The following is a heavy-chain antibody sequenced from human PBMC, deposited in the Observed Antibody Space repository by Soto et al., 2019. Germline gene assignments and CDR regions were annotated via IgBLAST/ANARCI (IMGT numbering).Heavy chain of an antibody. CDR1: GYTFTSYS. V-gene: IGHV1-3*01. D-gene: IGHD5-12*01. CDR2: INVGNGNT. Sequence: GASVKVSCKASGYTFTSYSMHWVRQAPGQRLEWMGWINVGNGNTKYSQKFQGRVTITRDTSASTAYMELSSLRSEDTAVYYCATLAGGSGSPGGYYYMDVWGKGTTVTVSS. J-gene: IGHJ6*03. CDR3: ATLAGGSGSPGGYYYMDV.